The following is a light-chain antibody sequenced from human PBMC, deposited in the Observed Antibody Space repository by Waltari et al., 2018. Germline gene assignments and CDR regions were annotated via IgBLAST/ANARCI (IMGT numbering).Light chain of an antibody. J-gene: IGKJ5*01. CDR3: QQRSDWPPSIT. Sequence: EVVLTQSPVTLSLSPGERATLSCRASQSVGKFLAWYQKKPGQAPRLLSYDASNRATGIPVTFSGSGSGTDFTLTISSVQPEDFALYFCQQRSDWPPSITFGQGTRLEI. CDR1: QSVGKF. V-gene: IGKV3-11*01. CDR2: DAS.